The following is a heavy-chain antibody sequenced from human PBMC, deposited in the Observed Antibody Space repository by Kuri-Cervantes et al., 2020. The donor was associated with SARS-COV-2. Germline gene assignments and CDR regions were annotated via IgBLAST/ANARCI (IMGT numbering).Heavy chain of an antibody. Sequence: GGSLRLSCAASGFTFSDYYMSWIRQAPGKGLEWVSYISSSGSTIYYADSVKGRFTISRDNAKNSLYLQMNSLRAGGTVVYYCARDLGLVHPFDIWGQGTMVTVSS. V-gene: IGHV3-11*04. D-gene: IGHD3/OR15-3a*01. CDR2: ISSSGSTI. CDR1: GFTFSDYY. J-gene: IGHJ3*02. CDR3: ARDLGLVHPFDI.